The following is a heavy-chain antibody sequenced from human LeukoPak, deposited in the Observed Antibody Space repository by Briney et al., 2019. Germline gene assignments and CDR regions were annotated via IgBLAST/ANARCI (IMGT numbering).Heavy chain of an antibody. Sequence: GGSLRLSCAASGFTFSSYGMHWVRQAPGKGLEWVAFIRYDGSNKYYADSVKGRFTISRDNSKNTLYLQMNSLRAEDTAVYYCAKDRSYRLLSGPDYWGQGTLVTVSS. V-gene: IGHV3-30*02. D-gene: IGHD2-2*01. CDR2: IRYDGSNK. CDR1: GFTFSSYG. CDR3: AKDRSYRLLSGPDY. J-gene: IGHJ4*02.